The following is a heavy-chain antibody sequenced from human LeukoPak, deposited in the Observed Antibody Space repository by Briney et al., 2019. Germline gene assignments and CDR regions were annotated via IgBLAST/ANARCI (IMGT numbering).Heavy chain of an antibody. CDR1: GGSISSGDYY. D-gene: IGHD5-18*01. Sequence: PSQTLSLTCTVSGGSISSGDYYWSWIRLPPGKGLEWIGYIYYSGSTYYNPSLKSRVTISVDTSKNQFSLKLSSVTAADTAVYYCAREDTAMVLDYWGQGTLVTVSS. V-gene: IGHV4-30-4*01. J-gene: IGHJ4*02. CDR2: IYYSGST. CDR3: AREDTAMVLDY.